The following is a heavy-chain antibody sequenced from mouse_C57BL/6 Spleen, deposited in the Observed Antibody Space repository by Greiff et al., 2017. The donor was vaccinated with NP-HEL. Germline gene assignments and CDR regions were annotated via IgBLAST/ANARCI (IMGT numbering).Heavy chain of an antibody. Sequence: QVQLKQPGAELVKPGASVKLSCKASGYTFTSYWMHWVKQRPGQGLEWIGMIHPNSGSTNYNEKFKSKATLTVDKSSSTAYMQLSSLTSEDSAVYYCAGGDWYFDVWGTGTTVTVSS. J-gene: IGHJ1*03. D-gene: IGHD1-1*02. CDR2: IHPNSGST. CDR3: AGGDWYFDV. V-gene: IGHV1-64*01. CDR1: GYTFTSYW.